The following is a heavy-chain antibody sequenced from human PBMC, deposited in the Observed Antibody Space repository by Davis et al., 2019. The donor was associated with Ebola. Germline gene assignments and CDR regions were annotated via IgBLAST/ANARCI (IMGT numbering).Heavy chain of an antibody. D-gene: IGHD2-21*02. V-gene: IGHV4-39*07. Sequence: SEPLSLTCTVSGGSISSSSYSRGWIRQPPGKGREWIGSINHSGSTNYNPSLKSRVTISVDTSKNQFSLKLSSVTAADTAVYYCARGVVTAVFGAFDIGGQVRMVTVSS. CDR2: INHSGST. CDR1: GGSISSSSYS. CDR3: ARGVVTAVFGAFDI. J-gene: IGHJ3*02.